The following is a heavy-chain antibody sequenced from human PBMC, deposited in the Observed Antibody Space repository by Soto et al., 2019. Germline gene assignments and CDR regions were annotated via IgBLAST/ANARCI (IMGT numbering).Heavy chain of an antibody. CDR1: GYSFSTYW. CDR2: IYPGDSDT. CDR3: ARHGSTGSYYYYMDV. V-gene: IGHV5-51*01. Sequence: GESLKISCKGSGYSFSTYWIGWVRQMPGKGLEWMGIIYPGDSDTRYSPSFQGQVTISADKSISTAYLQWSSLKASDSAIYYCARHGSTGSYYYYMDVWCKGTTVTVSS. D-gene: IGHD3-9*01. J-gene: IGHJ6*03.